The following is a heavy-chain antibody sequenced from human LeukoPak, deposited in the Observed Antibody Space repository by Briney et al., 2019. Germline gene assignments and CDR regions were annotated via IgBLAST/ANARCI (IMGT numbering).Heavy chain of an antibody. CDR2: IYSGGST. CDR3: ARDQRVDTAMVTRESWRSSDY. V-gene: IGHV3-66*01. D-gene: IGHD5-18*01. CDR1: GFTVSSNY. J-gene: IGHJ4*02. Sequence: GGSLRLSCAASGFTVSSNYMSWVRQAPGKGLEWVSVIYSGGSTDYADSVKGGFTISRDKSKNTVYLQMNSLRAEDTAVYYCARDQRVDTAMVTRESWRSSDYWGQGTQVTVSS.